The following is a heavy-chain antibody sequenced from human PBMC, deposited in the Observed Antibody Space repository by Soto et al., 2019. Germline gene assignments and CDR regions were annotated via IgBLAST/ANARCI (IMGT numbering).Heavy chain of an antibody. CDR3: ARFVRSCSGTTCYTRADV. CDR1: GGSVSSDTHY. Sequence: QVQLQESGPGLVKPSETLSLTCTVSGGSVSSDTHYWSWIRQPPGKRLEWIGFIYSSGSTNYNPSLKCRVTRSVAKSKNQLSLKLRSVIVADTAVYHCARFVRSCSGTTCYTRADVWGQGTTVTVSS. CDR2: IYSSGST. D-gene: IGHD2-2*02. J-gene: IGHJ6*02. V-gene: IGHV4-61*01.